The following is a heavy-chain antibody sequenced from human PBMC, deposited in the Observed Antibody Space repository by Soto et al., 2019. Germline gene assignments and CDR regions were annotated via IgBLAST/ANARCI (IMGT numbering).Heavy chain of an antibody. Sequence: GGSLRLSCAASGFTFSSYGMHWVRQAPGKGLEWVAVIWYDGSNKYYADSVKGRFTISRDNSKNTLYLQMNSLRAEDTVVYYCARVSVVTAILSAFDIWGQGTMVTVSS. CDR2: IWYDGSNK. CDR1: GFTFSSYG. V-gene: IGHV3-33*01. CDR3: ARVSVVTAILSAFDI. D-gene: IGHD2-21*02. J-gene: IGHJ3*02.